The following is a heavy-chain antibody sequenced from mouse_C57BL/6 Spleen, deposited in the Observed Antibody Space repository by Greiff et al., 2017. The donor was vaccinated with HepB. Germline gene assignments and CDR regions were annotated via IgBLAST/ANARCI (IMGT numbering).Heavy chain of an antibody. CDR1: GFTFTDYY. Sequence: DVLLVESGGGLVQPGGSLSLSCAASGFTFTDYYMSWVRQPPGKALEWLGFIRNKANGYTTVSSAYVKRRFTISRDNSQSILSLHIIALRAEDSATYYCARYLITTGISWGYCDYWGQGTTLTVSS. CDR2: IRNKANGYTT. V-gene: IGHV7-3*01. J-gene: IGHJ2*01. D-gene: IGHD1-1*01. CDR3: ARYLITTGISWGYCDY.